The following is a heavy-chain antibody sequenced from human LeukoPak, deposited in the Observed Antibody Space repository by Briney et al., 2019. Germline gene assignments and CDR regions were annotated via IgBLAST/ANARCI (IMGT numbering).Heavy chain of an antibody. CDR3: AREYFDWSLDY. J-gene: IGHJ4*01. Sequence: SETLSLTCTVYAGSISSYYLSWLRQHAGKGLEWIGRIYTSGSTNSNPSLKSRVTMTVDTSKNQFTLKLSSVTAADTAVYYCAREYFDWSLDYWGQATLVTVSS. CDR2: IYTSGST. D-gene: IGHD3-9*01. CDR1: AGSISSYY. V-gene: IGHV4-4*07.